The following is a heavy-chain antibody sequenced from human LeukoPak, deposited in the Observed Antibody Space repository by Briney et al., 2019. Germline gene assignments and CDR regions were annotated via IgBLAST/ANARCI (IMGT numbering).Heavy chain of an antibody. Sequence: PSETLSLTCTVSGFSVSSGSYYWSWIRQPPGKGLEWIGYIYYSGSTNYNPSLKSRITISVDTSKNQFSLKLSSLTAADTAVYYCARDDGDYSTNWFDPWGQGTLVTVSS. CDR1: GFSVSSGSYY. CDR3: ARDDGDYSTNWFDP. D-gene: IGHD4-17*01. V-gene: IGHV4-61*01. J-gene: IGHJ5*02. CDR2: IYYSGST.